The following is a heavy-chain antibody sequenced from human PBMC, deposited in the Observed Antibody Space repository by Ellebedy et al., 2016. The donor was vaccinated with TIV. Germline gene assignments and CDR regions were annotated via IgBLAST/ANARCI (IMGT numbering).Heavy chain of an antibody. CDR1: GGSVSSGSSY. Sequence: SETLSLTCTVSGGSVSSGSSYWSWIRQSPGKGLEWIGYIYYSGSTNYNPSLRSRVTISMDTSKNQISLKLTSVTATDTAVYYCAKGYCGDGSCYPYMLDPWGQGTRVTVSS. J-gene: IGHJ5*02. CDR3: AKGYCGDGSCYPYMLDP. CDR2: IYYSGST. D-gene: IGHD2-15*01. V-gene: IGHV4-61*01.